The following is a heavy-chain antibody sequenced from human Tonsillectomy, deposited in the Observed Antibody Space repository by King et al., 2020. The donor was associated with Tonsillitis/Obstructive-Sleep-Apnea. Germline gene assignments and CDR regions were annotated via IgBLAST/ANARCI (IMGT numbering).Heavy chain of an antibody. CDR2: ISSSSSYT. Sequence: VQLVESGGGLVKPGGSLRLSCAASVFTFSDYYMSWVRQAPGKGLEWVSYISSSSSYTNYADSVKGRFTISRDNAKNSLYLQMNSLRAEDTAVFYCARVIVLVPLNYYMDVWGKGTTVTVSS. D-gene: IGHD2-2*01. V-gene: IGHV3-11*05. J-gene: IGHJ6*03. CDR1: VFTFSDYY. CDR3: ARVIVLVPLNYYMDV.